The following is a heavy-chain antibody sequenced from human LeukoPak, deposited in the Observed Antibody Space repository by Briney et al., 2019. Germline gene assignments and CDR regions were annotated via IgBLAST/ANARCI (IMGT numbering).Heavy chain of an antibody. CDR2: IHYSGST. V-gene: IGHV4-39*07. CDR3: AREVKAFDY. CDR1: GGSISGSSYY. D-gene: IGHD3-22*01. J-gene: IGHJ4*02. Sequence: SETLSLTCTVSGGSISGSSYYWGWTRQPPGKGLEWIGSIHYSGSTYYDPSLKSRVTISVDTSKNQFSLKLSSVTAADTAVYYCAREVKAFDYWGQGTLVTVSS.